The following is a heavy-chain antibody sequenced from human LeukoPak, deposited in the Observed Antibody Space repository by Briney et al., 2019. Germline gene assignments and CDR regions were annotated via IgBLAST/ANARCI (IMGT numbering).Heavy chain of an antibody. CDR1: GYIFTNYW. Sequence: GESLKISCKASGYIFTNYWIGWVRQMPGKRLEWMAIIYPGDSDTRYSPSFQGQVTISADKSNTTAYLQWGSLKASDTAMYYCARSQGYCSGGSCLQGDWFDPWGQGTLVTVSS. D-gene: IGHD2-15*01. CDR3: ARSQGYCSGGSCLQGDWFDP. J-gene: IGHJ5*02. V-gene: IGHV5-51*01. CDR2: IYPGDSDT.